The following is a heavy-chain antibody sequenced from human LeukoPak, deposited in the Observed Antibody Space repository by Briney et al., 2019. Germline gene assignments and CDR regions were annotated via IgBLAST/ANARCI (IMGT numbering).Heavy chain of an antibody. CDR3: AKTVVVTGNPRAFDI. D-gene: IGHD2-21*02. V-gene: IGHV3-23*01. CDR1: GFTFSNYG. J-gene: IGHJ3*02. CDR2: ISGRGVST. Sequence: GGTLRLSCAASGFTFSNYGMHWVRQAPGKGLEWVSGISGRGVSTYYADSLKGRFTVSRDNSKNTVFLQMNSLRAEDTAVYYCAKTVVVTGNPRAFDIWGQGTMVTVSS.